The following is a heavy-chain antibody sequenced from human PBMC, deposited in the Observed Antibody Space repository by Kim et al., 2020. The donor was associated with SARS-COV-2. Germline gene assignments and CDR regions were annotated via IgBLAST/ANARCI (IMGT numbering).Heavy chain of an antibody. J-gene: IGHJ4*02. CDR2: ISSSSSYT. V-gene: IGHV3-21*04. CDR1: GFTFSSYS. Sequence: GGSLRLSCAASGFTFSSYSMNWVRQAPGKGLEWVSSISSSSSYTYYADSVKGRFTISRDNAKNSLYLQMNSLRAEDTAVYYCARHRDNSSGWYPVGYWGQGTLVTASS. CDR3: ARHRDNSSGWYPVGY. D-gene: IGHD6-19*01.